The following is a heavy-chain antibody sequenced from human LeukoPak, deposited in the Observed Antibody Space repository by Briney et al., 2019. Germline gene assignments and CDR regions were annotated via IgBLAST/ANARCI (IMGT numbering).Heavy chain of an antibody. CDR2: IYYSGST. D-gene: IGHD3-3*01. CDR3: ARALVRRPYDFWN. J-gene: IGHJ4*02. Sequence: PSETLSLTCTVSGGSISSYYWSWIRQPPGKGREWIGYIYYSGSTNYNPSLKSRVTISVDTSKNQFSLKLSSVTAADTAVYYCARALVRRPYDFWNWGQGTLVTVSS. V-gene: IGHV4-59*01. CDR1: GGSISSYY.